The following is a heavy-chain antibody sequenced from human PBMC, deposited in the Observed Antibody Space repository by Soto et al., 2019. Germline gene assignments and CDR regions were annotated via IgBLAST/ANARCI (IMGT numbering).Heavy chain of an antibody. J-gene: IGHJ6*02. Sequence: SVKVSCKASGGTFSSYAISWVRQAPGQGLEWMGGIIPIFGTANYAQKFQGRVTITADESTSTAYMELSSLRSEDTAVYYCAGYERQSQRAIWTPGRMDVWGQGTTVTVSS. V-gene: IGHV1-69*13. CDR1: GGTFSSYA. CDR2: IIPIFGTA. CDR3: AGYERQSQRAIWTPGRMDV. D-gene: IGHD1-1*01.